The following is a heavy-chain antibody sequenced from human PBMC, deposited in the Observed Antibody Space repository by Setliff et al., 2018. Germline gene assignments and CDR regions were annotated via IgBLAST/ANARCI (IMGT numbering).Heavy chain of an antibody. J-gene: IGHJ3*02. D-gene: IGHD2-15*01. CDR2: INAGNGNT. Sequence: ASVKVSCKASGYTFTSYAMHWVRQAPGQRLEWMGWINAGNGNTKYSQKFQGRVTITRDTSASTAYMELSSLRSEDTAVYYCARGPGWRRDAFDIWGQGTMVTVSS. CDR3: ARGPGWRRDAFDI. V-gene: IGHV1-3*01. CDR1: GYTFTSYA.